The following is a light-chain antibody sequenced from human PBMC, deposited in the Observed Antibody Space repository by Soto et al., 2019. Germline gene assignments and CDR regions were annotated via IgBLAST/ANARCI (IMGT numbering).Light chain of an antibody. J-gene: IGKJ1*01. CDR3: QKYGTSPRT. CDR1: QSVSSSY. Sequence: EIELTQSPGTLSLSPGERATLSCRASQSVSSSYLSWYQQKPGQAPRLLIYGASSRGTGIPNRFSGSGSGTNLPITISRLPEEDLSVYYCQKYGTSPRTFGQGTKVEIK. V-gene: IGKV3-20*01. CDR2: GAS.